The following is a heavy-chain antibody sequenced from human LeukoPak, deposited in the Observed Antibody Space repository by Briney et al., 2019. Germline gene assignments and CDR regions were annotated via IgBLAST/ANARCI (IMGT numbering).Heavy chain of an antibody. J-gene: IGHJ4*02. CDR1: GFTFSSYA. Sequence: RGSLRLSCAASGFTFSSYAMSWVRQAPGKGLEWVSAISGSGGSTYYADSVKGRFTISRDNAKNSLYPQMNSLRDEDTAVYYCARVGIAVAQFFDYWGQGTLVTVSS. CDR3: ARVGIAVAQFFDY. CDR2: ISGSGGST. D-gene: IGHD6-19*01. V-gene: IGHV3-23*01.